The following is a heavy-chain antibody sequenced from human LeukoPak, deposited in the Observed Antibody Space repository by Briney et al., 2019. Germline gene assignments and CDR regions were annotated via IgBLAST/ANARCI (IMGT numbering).Heavy chain of an antibody. CDR1: GCTFTSYA. V-gene: IGHV1-18*01. D-gene: IGHD6-13*01. CDR2: ISAYNGNT. CDR3: ARFPRGSSWQIDY. Sequence: ASVKVSCKASGCTFTSYAMNWVRQAPGQGLEWMGWISAYNGNTNYAQKLQGRVTMTTDTSTSTAYMELRSLRSDDTAVYYCARFPRGSSWQIDYWGQGTLVTVSS. J-gene: IGHJ4*02.